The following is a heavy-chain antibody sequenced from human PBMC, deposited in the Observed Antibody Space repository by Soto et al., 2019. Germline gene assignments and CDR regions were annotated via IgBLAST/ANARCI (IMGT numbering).Heavy chain of an antibody. V-gene: IGHV4-4*02. J-gene: IGHJ6*02. CDR2: IYHSGST. D-gene: IGHD6-6*01. CDR1: GGSISSSNW. CDR3: AGRKEYSSSDNYYYYGMDV. Sequence: SETLSLTCAVSGGSISSSNWWSWVRQPPGKGLEWIGEIYHSGSTNYNPSLKSRVTISVDKSKNQFSLKLSSVTAADTAVYYCAGRKEYSSSDNYYYYGMDVWGQGTTVTVSS.